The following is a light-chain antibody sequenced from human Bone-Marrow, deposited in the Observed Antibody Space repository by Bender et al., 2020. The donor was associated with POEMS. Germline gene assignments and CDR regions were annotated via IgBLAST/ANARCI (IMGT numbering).Light chain of an antibody. CDR2: SNY. Sequence: QSVLTQPPSASGTPGQSVIISCSGTDSNIGRNYVYWYQQFPGTAPRLVVYSNYQRTSGVPARFSGSKSGTSASLAISDIQSEDEGDYYCSSWDDSLSGWVFGGGTKLTVL. CDR1: DSNIGRNY. CDR3: SSWDDSLSGWV. V-gene: IGLV1-47*02. J-gene: IGLJ3*02.